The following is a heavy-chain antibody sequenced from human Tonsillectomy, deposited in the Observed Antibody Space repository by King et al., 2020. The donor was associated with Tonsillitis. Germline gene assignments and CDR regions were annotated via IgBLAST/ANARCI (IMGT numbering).Heavy chain of an antibody. J-gene: IGHJ4*02. D-gene: IGHD6-19*01. CDR1: GFTFSRYA. CDR2: ISYDGGKK. V-gene: IGHV3-30*04. Sequence: MQLVQSGGGVVQPGESLRLSCAASGFTFSRYAMHWVRQAPGKGLEWVAIISYDGGKKYHADSVKGRFPISRDNSKNTLYLQMNSLRAEDTAVYYCARDIAVAEYYFDSWGQGTLVTVSS. CDR3: ARDIAVAEYYFDS.